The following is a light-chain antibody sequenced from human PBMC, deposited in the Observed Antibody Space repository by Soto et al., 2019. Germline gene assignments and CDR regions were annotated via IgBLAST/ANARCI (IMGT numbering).Light chain of an antibody. J-gene: IGLJ2*01. CDR3: SSYTSSITLV. Sequence: QSALTQPASVSGSPGQSITISCTGTSSDVGGYNYVSWYQQHPGKAPKLMIYDVNNRPSGVSNLFSGSKSGNTASLTISGLQAEDEGDYYCSSYTSSITLVFGGGTKVTVL. CDR1: SSDVGGYNY. V-gene: IGLV2-14*01. CDR2: DVN.